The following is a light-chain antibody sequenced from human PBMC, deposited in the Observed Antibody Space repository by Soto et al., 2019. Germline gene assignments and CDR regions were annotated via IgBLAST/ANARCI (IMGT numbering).Light chain of an antibody. CDR1: QSLITRY. J-gene: IGKJ5*01. V-gene: IGKV3-20*01. CDR3: QQYGTSPT. Sequence: EIVLTQSPGTLSLFPGERATLSCRASQSLITRYLAWYQQKPGQAPRLLIYGASSRATGIPDRFSGSGSGTDFPLTISRLEPEAFAVYSCQQYGTSPTFGQGTRLEIK. CDR2: GAS.